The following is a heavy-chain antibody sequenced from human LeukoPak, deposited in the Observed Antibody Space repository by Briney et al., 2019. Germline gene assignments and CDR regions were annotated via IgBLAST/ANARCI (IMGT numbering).Heavy chain of an antibody. Sequence: KSGGSLRLSCTASGFTFSDYYMSWIRQAPGKGLEWVSYISGSGTTISYADSGKGRFTISRDNSRNTMYLQMNSLRVEDAAVYYCAKAPVTSCRGAFCYPFDSWGQGTLVTVSS. D-gene: IGHD2-15*01. V-gene: IGHV3-11*01. CDR2: ISGSGTTI. CDR1: GFTFSDYY. CDR3: AKAPVTSCRGAFCYPFDS. J-gene: IGHJ4*02.